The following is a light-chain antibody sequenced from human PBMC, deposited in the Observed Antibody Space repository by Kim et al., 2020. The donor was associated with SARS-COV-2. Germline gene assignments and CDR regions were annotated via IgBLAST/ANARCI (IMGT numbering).Light chain of an antibody. CDR3: GVWDSRLSDYF. CDR2: DTN. J-gene: IGLJ1*01. CDR1: RSNVGENY. Sequence: KDAWSCPASRSNVGENYVSWYQHLPGTAPKLLIYDTNKRPSGIPDRFSGSKSGTTATLDITGLQTGDEADYYCGVWDSRLSDYFFGSGTKVTVL. V-gene: IGLV1-51*01.